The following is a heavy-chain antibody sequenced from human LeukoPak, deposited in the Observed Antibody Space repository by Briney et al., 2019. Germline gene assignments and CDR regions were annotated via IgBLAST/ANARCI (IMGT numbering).Heavy chain of an antibody. CDR1: GYTFTSYD. J-gene: IGHJ3*02. CDR2: MNPNSGNT. V-gene: IGHV1-8*03. Sequence: ASVKVSCKASGYTFTSYDINWVRQATGQGLEWMGWMNPNSGNTGYAQKFQGRVTITRNTSISTAYMELSSLRSEDTAVCYCARASEDYYDSSGYLDPDAFDIWGQGTMVTVSS. CDR3: ARASEDYYDSSGYLDPDAFDI. D-gene: IGHD3-22*01.